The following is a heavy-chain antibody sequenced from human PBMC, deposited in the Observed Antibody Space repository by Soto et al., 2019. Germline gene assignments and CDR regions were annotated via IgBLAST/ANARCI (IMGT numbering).Heavy chain of an antibody. J-gene: IGHJ4*02. D-gene: IGHD3-16*02. CDR2: ISAYNGNT. CDR3: AREEYEYVLGSYRCFDY. CDR1: GYTFTSYG. V-gene: IGHV1-18*04. Sequence: QVQLVQSGAEVKKPGASVKVSCKASGYTFTSYGISWVRQAPGQGLEWMGWISAYNGNTNYAQKLQGRVTMTTDTTTSAAYMEPGNLRSNSTAVYYCAREEYEYVLGSYRCFDYWGQGTLVTVSS.